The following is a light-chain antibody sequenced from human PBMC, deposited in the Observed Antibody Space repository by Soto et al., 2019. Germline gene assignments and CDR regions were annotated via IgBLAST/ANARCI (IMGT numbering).Light chain of an antibody. J-gene: IGKJ4*01. CDR3: QQYNNWPLT. CDR1: QSVSNN. V-gene: IGKV3D-15*01. CDR2: GAS. Sequence: EIVMTQSPATLSVSPGERATLSCRASQSVSNNLSWYQQKPGQAPRLLIYGASTRAPGIPARFSGSGSGTEFTLTISSLHSEDFAVYYCQQYNNWPLTFGGGTKVEIK.